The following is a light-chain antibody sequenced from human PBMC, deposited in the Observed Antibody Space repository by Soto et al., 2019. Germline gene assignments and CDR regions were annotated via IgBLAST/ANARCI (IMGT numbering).Light chain of an antibody. V-gene: IGKV1-5*03. CDR2: KAS. J-gene: IGKJ1*01. Sequence: DIQMTESPSTLSVSVGDRVTITCGASQSIKNWLSLYQQKPGEAPNLLIDKASTLESGVPSRFSGSGSGTEFTLTISCLQPDDVATYYCQQYGAFGQGTKVDIK. CDR3: QQYGA. CDR1: QSIKNW.